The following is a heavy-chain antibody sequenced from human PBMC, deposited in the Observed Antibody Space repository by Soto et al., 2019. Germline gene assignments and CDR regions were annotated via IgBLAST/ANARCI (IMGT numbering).Heavy chain of an antibody. CDR2: TYYRSKWYY. CDR1: GYSVSNNIAG. J-gene: IGHJ4*01. Sequence: SQTRSLTCAITGYSVSNNIAGWSCVRQSPSRGLEWLGRTYYRSKWYYEYAVSVRGRITINPDTSKNQYYLQLNSVTPEDTAVYFCARGEQYSGRIFDYWGQGTLVTFSS. V-gene: IGHV6-1*01. D-gene: IGHD1-26*01. CDR3: ARGEQYSGRIFDY.